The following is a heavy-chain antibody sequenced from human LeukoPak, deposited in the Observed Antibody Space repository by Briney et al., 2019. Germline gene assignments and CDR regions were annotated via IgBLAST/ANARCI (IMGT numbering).Heavy chain of an antibody. D-gene: IGHD2/OR15-2a*01. CDR2: IFHSGST. CDR1: GDSISSSSW. CDR3: ARDPPLSAFDI. J-gene: IGHJ3*02. V-gene: IGHV4-4*02. Sequence: SETLSLTCAVSGDSISSSSWWNWVRQPPGKGLEWIGEIFHSGSTNYNPSLKSRATISVDKSKNQFSLRLTSVTAADTAVYYCARDPPLSAFDIWGQGTMVTVSS.